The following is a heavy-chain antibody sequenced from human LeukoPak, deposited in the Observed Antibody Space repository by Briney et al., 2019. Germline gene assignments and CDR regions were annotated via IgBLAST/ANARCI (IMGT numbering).Heavy chain of an antibody. CDR2: IHTSGST. Sequence: SETLSLTCTLSGGSISRVYWNWIRQPPRKGLEWVGYIHTSGSTSFNPSLKSRLSFSIDTSKNQVSLRLSSVTATDTAVYYCTRRRGGWGEGEFDFWGQGIPITVST. D-gene: IGHD3-16*01. CDR1: GGSISRVY. J-gene: IGHJ4*02. V-gene: IGHV4-4*09. CDR3: TRRRGGWGEGEFDF.